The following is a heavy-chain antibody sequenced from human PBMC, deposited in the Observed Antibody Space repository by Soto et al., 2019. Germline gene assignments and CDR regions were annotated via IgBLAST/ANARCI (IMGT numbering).Heavy chain of an antibody. D-gene: IGHD2-2*01. CDR1: GGTFSSYA. J-gene: IGHJ6*02. CDR3: ARSSLLTYYYYGMDV. Sequence: ASVKVSCKASGGTFSSYAISWVRQAPGQGLEWMGGIIPIFGTANYAQKFQGRVTITADESTSTAYMELSSLRSEDTAVYYCARSSLLTYYYYGMDVWGQGTTVTVYS. V-gene: IGHV1-69*13. CDR2: IIPIFGTA.